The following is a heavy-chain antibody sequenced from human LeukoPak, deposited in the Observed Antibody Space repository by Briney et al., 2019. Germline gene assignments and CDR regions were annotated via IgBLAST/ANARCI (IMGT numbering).Heavy chain of an antibody. CDR1: RFTFSSYA. CDR2: ISGSGGST. CDR3: AKDSLFLGARDAFDI. Sequence: GGSLRLSCAASRFTFSSYAMSWVRQAPGKGLEWVSAISGSGGSTYYADSVKGRFTISRDNSKNTLYLQMNSLRAEDTAVYYCAKDSLFLGARDAFDIWGQGTMVTVSS. J-gene: IGHJ3*02. V-gene: IGHV3-23*01.